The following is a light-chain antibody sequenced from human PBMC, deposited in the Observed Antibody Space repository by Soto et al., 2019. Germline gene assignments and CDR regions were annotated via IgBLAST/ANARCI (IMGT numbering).Light chain of an antibody. CDR1: SSDVGGYNY. CDR3: TSYRSSSTLDV. CDR2: EVN. J-gene: IGLJ1*01. V-gene: IGLV2-14*01. Sequence: QGALSQPASVSGSPGQSITISCTGTSSDVGGYNYVSWYQQYPGKAPKLIIYEVNKRPSGVSNRFSGSKSGNTASLTISGLQADDECDYYCTSYRSSSTLDVFGTGTKVTVL.